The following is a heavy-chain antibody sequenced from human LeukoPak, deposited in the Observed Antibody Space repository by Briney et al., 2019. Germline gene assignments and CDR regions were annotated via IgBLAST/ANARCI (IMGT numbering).Heavy chain of an antibody. V-gene: IGHV1-2*02. D-gene: IGHD3-10*01. CDR2: INPNSGGT. Sequence: ASVKVSCKASGYTFTGYYMHWVRQAPGQGLEWMGWINPNSGGTSYAQKFQGRVTMTRDTSISTAYMELSRLRSDDTAVYYCAMVRGARYYYYGMDVWGQGTTVTVSS. J-gene: IGHJ6*02. CDR3: AMVRGARYYYYGMDV. CDR1: GYTFTGYY.